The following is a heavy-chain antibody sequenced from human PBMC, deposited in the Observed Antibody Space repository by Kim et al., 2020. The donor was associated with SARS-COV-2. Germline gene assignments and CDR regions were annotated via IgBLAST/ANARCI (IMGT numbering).Heavy chain of an antibody. Sequence: SYNPSHKRRVTISVDTAKNQFSLKLSSVMAADTAVYYCAGHGGSSRALDYWGQGTLVTVSS. V-gene: IGHV4-39*01. J-gene: IGHJ4*02. D-gene: IGHD6-13*01. CDR3: AGHGGSSRALDY.